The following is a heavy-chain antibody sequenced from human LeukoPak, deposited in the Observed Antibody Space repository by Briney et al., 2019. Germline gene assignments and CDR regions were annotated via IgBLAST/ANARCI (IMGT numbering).Heavy chain of an antibody. J-gene: IGHJ5*02. CDR1: GFTFSSYA. D-gene: IGHD2-2*01. CDR2: ISGSGGST. Sequence: GGSLRLSCAASGFTFSSYAMSWVRQAPGKGLEWVSAISGSGGSTYYADSVKGRFTISRDNSKNTLYLQMNSLRAEDTAVYYCAKFAALLDWTGTLEDIVVVPAAFDPWGQGTLVTVSS. V-gene: IGHV3-23*01. CDR3: AKFAALLDWTGTLEDIVVVPAAFDP.